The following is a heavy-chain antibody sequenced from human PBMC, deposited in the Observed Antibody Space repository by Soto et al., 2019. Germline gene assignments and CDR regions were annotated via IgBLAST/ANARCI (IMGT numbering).Heavy chain of an antibody. J-gene: IGHJ6*02. Sequence: GASVKVSCKVSGYTLTELSMHWVRQAPGKGLEWMGGFDPEDGETIYAQKFQGRVTMTEDTSTDTAYMELSSLRSEDTAVYYCATASYYDFWSGSKAGMGVWGQGTTVTVSS. V-gene: IGHV1-24*01. CDR3: ATASYYDFWSGSKAGMGV. CDR1: GYTLTELS. CDR2: FDPEDGET. D-gene: IGHD3-3*01.